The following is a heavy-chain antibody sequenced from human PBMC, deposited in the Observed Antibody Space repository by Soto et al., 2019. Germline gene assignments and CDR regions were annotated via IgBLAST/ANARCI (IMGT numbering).Heavy chain of an antibody. CDR2: ISGSGGST. CDR3: AKDPTGIIAARLNWFDP. CDR1: GFTFSSYA. Sequence: GGSLRLSCAASGFTFSSYAMSWVRQAPGKGLEWVSAISGSGGSTYYADSVKGRFTISRDNSKNTLYLQMNSLRAEDTAVYYCAKDPTGIIAARLNWFDPWGQGTLVTVSS. J-gene: IGHJ5*02. D-gene: IGHD6-6*01. V-gene: IGHV3-23*01.